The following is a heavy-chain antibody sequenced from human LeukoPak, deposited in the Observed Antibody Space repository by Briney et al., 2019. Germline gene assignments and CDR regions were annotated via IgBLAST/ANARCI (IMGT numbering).Heavy chain of an antibody. V-gene: IGHV4-39*07. J-gene: IGHJ3*02. D-gene: IGHD2/OR15-2a*01. CDR1: GGSISSSSYY. Sequence: PSETLSLTCTVSGGSISSSSYYWGWIRRPPGKGLEWIGSIYYSGSTYYNPSLKSRVTISVDTSKNQFSLKLSSVTAADTAVYYCARRATSMAKGDAFDIWGQGTMVTVSS. CDR2: IYYSGST. CDR3: ARRATSMAKGDAFDI.